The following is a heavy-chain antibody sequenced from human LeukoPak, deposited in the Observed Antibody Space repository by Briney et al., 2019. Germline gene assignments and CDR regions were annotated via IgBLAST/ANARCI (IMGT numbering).Heavy chain of an antibody. J-gene: IGHJ3*02. Sequence: PGESLRLSCAASGFSVSNKYMSWVRQAPGKGLEWVSVIYTGGDTYYADSVRGRFTIFRDNSKNTLYLQMNSLGAEDTAVYYCARARIEVAGTGAFDIWGQGTLVTFSS. V-gene: IGHV3-53*01. CDR1: GFSVSNKY. D-gene: IGHD6-19*01. CDR3: ARARIEVAGTGAFDI. CDR2: IYTGGDT.